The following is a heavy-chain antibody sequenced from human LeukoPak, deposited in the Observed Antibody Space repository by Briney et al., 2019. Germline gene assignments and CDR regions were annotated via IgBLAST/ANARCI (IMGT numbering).Heavy chain of an antibody. CDR1: GFTFSDYY. CDR3: AKGALYYDSSGPVWFDP. D-gene: IGHD3-22*01. Sequence: GGSLRLSCAASGFTFSDYYMSWIRQAPGKGLEWVSYITTNGSTTYYADFVKGRFTISRDNAKNSLYLQMNSLRAEDTALYYCAKGALYYDSSGPVWFDPWGQGTLVTVSS. CDR2: ITTNGSTT. J-gene: IGHJ5*02. V-gene: IGHV3-11*01.